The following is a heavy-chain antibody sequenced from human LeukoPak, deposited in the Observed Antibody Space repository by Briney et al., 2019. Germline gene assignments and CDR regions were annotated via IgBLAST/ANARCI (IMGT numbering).Heavy chain of an antibody. V-gene: IGHV3-7*01. J-gene: IGHJ4*02. CDR3: VRGENYNIH. Sequence: GGSLRLSCAASGFTLSSYWMTWVRQAPGKGPEWVANINRDGSEKFYGDSVKGRFTISRDNAKNSLYLQMNSLRAEDTAVYYCVRGENYNIHWGQGTLVTVSS. CDR1: GFTLSSYW. CDR2: INRDGSEK. D-gene: IGHD1-1*01.